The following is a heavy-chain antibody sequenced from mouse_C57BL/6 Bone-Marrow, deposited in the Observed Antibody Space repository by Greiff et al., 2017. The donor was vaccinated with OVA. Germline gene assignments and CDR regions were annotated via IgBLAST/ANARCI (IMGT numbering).Heavy chain of an antibody. D-gene: IGHD1-1*01. CDR1: GYTFTSYG. CDR2: IYIGNGYT. CDR3: ARSYYGSRKAWFAY. J-gene: IGHJ3*01. Sequence: EVKLQESGAELVRPGSSVKMSCKTSGYTFTSYGINWVKQRPGQGLEWIGYIYIGNGYTEYNEKFKGKATLTSDTSSSTAYMQLSSLTSEDSAIYFCARSYYGSRKAWFAYWGQGTLVTVSA. V-gene: IGHV1-58*01.